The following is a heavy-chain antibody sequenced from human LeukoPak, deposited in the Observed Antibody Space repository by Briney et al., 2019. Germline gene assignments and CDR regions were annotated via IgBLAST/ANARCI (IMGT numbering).Heavy chain of an antibody. D-gene: IGHD3-3*01. Sequence: GGSLRLSCAASGFSFSNYGMHWVRQAPGKGLEWVAVISYDGSNKYYADSVKGRFTISRDNSKNTLYLQMNSLRAEDTAVYYCARERGTYYDFWSGYSDYWGQGTLVTVSS. CDR2: ISYDGSNK. CDR1: GFSFSNYG. V-gene: IGHV3-30*03. J-gene: IGHJ4*02. CDR3: ARERGTYYDFWSGYSDY.